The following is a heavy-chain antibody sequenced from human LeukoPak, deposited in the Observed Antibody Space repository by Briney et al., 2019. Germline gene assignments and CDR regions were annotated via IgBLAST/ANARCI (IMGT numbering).Heavy chain of an antibody. CDR3: ARDSSPYCGDDCYFDAFDL. V-gene: IGHV3-7*03. CDR2: INRDGSKN. J-gene: IGHJ3*01. D-gene: IGHD2-21*02. Sequence: GGSLRLSCAASEFTCGSYWMTWVRQAPGKGLEWVANINRDGSKNHFVDSVKGRFTISRDNAKNFLYLQMNSLRAEDTAVYFCARDSSPYCGDDCYFDAFDLWGQGTMVTVSS. CDR1: EFTCGSYW.